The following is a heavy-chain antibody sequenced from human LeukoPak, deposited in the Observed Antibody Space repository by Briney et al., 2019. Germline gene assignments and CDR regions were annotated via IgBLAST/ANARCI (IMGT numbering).Heavy chain of an antibody. CDR1: GVTFSSYG. CDR3: ARQRYSDY. V-gene: IGHV3-30*03. J-gene: IGHJ4*02. Sequence: GGSLRLSCAASGVTFSSYGMHWVRQAPGKGLEWVALISSDGNDKLYGDSVKGRFTISRDNAKNSLYLQLNSLRAEDTAVYFCARQRYSDYWGQGTLVTVSS. D-gene: IGHD1-1*01. CDR2: ISSDGNDK.